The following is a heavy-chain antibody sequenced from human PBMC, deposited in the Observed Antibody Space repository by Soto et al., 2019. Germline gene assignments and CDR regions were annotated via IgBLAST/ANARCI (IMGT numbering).Heavy chain of an antibody. CDR3: ARRGYVRGDAFDI. V-gene: IGHV3-7*01. Sequence: GGSLRLACAASGFTFSSYWMSWVRQAPGKGLEWVANIKQDGSEKYYVDSVKGRFTISRDNAKNSLYLQMNSLRAEDTAVYYCARRGYVRGDAFDIWGQGTMVTVSS. CDR2: IKQDGSEK. CDR1: GFTFSSYW. J-gene: IGHJ3*02. D-gene: IGHD3-16*01.